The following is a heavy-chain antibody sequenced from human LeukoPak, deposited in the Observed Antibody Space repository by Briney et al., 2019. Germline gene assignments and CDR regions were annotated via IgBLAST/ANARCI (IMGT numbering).Heavy chain of an antibody. J-gene: IGHJ4*02. Sequence: SETLSLTCTVSGGSISSYYWSWIRQPPGKGLEWIGYIYYSGSTNYNPSLKGRVTISVDTSKNQFSLKLSSVTAADTAVYYCARSSVRSSGFFDYWGQGTLVTVSS. CDR3: ARSSVRSSGFFDY. D-gene: IGHD3-22*01. CDR1: GGSISSYY. CDR2: IYYSGST. V-gene: IGHV4-59*08.